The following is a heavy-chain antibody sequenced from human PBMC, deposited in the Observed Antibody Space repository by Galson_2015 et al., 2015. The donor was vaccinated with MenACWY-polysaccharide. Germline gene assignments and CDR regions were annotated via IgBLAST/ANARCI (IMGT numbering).Heavy chain of an antibody. CDR2: IIPFATME. J-gene: IGHJ4*02. CDR1: GDSLNNYS. V-gene: IGHV1-69*02. CDR3: ARVDCSGAPCYFAY. D-gene: IGHD2-15*01. Sequence: SVKVSCKASGDSLNNYSIGWVRQAPGQGLEWMGRIIPFATMENYAQKFQGRVTISADTSANTVYMQLSSLTSDDTAVYFCARVDCSGAPCYFAYWGQGTLVTVSS.